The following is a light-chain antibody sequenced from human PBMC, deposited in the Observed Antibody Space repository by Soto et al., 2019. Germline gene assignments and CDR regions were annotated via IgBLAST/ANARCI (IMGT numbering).Light chain of an antibody. Sequence: DIPMTQSPSSLSASVGDRVTVTCRASQSISNQLNWYQQKPGKAPKLLIYGASRLQSGVPSRFSGSGSGTDFTLTISSLQPEDFATYYCQQSYSSVMYTFGPGTKLEIK. CDR3: QQSYSSVMYT. J-gene: IGKJ2*01. V-gene: IGKV1-39*01. CDR1: QSISNQ. CDR2: GAS.